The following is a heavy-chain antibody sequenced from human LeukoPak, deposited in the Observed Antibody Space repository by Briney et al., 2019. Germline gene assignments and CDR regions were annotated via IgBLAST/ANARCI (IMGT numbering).Heavy chain of an antibody. J-gene: IGHJ6*02. CDR2: IYYSGST. Sequence: SETLSLTCTVSGGSISSYYCSWIRQPPGKGLEWIGYIYYSGSTNYNPSLKSRVTISVDTSKNQFSLKLSSVTAADTAVYYCARASRPPTYYDFWSGRSYYYGMDVWGQGTTVTVSS. CDR1: GGSISSYY. D-gene: IGHD3-3*01. CDR3: ARASRPPTYYDFWSGRSYYYGMDV. V-gene: IGHV4-59*01.